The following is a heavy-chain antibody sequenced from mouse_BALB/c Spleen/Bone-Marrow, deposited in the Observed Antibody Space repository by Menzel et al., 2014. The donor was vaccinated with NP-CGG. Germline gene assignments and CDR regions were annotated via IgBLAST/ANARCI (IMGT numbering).Heavy chain of an antibody. J-gene: IGHJ1*01. CDR3: ARDINSSYNWYFDV. CDR2: IRNKPNGYTT. Sequence: EVQRVESGGGLVQPGGSLRLSCATSGFTFTDYYMSWVRQPPGKALEWLGFIRNKPNGYTTEYSASVKGRFTISKDNSQSILYLQMNTLRTEDSATYYCARDINSSYNWYFDVWGAGTTVTVSS. D-gene: IGHD1-1*01. CDR1: GFTFTDYY. V-gene: IGHV7-3*02.